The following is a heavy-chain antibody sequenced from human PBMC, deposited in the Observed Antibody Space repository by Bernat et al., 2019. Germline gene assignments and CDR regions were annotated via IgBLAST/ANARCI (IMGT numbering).Heavy chain of an antibody. CDR3: VRDAGDCSGGSCYNLFDS. D-gene: IGHD2-15*01. V-gene: IGHV3-72*01. J-gene: IGHJ4*02. Sequence: EVQLVESGGGLVQPGGSLRLSCAASGSTFSNYYMDWVRQAPGKGLEWISRIRNKHKSYTTEYAASVKGRITISRDDSKNSLYLQMNSLKTEDTAVYYCVRDAGDCSGGSCYNLFDSWGQGTLVTVSS. CDR1: GSTFSNYY. CDR2: IRNKHKSYTT.